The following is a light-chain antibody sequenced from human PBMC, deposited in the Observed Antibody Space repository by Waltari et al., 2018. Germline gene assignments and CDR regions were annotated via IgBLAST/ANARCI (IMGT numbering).Light chain of an antibody. CDR1: SSNIGGNG. CDR3: VAWDDALNGRV. J-gene: IGLJ3*02. CDR2: TNG. Sequence: QSVLAQPPSASGTPGQGVTISCSGSSSNIGGNGVSWYQQLPRTTPKLLIHTNGQRPSGVPDRFSASKSGTSASLAISGLQSEDEAHYFCVAWDDALNGRVFGGGTKVTVL. V-gene: IGLV1-44*01.